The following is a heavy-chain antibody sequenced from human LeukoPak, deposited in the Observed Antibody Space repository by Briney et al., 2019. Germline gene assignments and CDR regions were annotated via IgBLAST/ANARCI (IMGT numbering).Heavy chain of an antibody. D-gene: IGHD5-24*01. CDR1: GYTFTSYY. V-gene: IGHV1-46*01. Sequence: ASVKVSCKASGYTFTSYYMHWVRQAPGQGLEWMGIINPSGGTTRYAQKFQGRVTMTRDTSMSTAYMEMSSLTSDDTAVYYCAVGARGYNYGFGFDYWGQGTLVTVSS. J-gene: IGHJ4*02. CDR3: AVGARGYNYGFGFDY. CDR2: INPSGGTT.